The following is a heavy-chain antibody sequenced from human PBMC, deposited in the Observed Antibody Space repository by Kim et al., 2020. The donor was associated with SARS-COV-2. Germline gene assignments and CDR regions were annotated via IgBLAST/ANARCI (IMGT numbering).Heavy chain of an antibody. CDR3: ARDQYQLLSFSSRMGYYYYMDV. CDR2: IYTSGST. D-gene: IGHD2-2*01. Sequence: SETLSLTCTVSGGSISSYYWSWIRQPAGKGLEWIGRIYTSGSTNYNPSLKSRVTMSVDTSKNQFSLKLSSVTAADTAVYYCARDQYQLLSFSSRMGYYYYMDVWGKGTTVTVSS. V-gene: IGHV4-4*07. CDR1: GGSISSYY. J-gene: IGHJ6*03.